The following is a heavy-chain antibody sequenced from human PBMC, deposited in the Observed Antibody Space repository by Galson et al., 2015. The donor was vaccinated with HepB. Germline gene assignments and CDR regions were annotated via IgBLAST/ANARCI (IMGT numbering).Heavy chain of an antibody. CDR1: GYTFTSYY. D-gene: IGHD1-26*01. CDR2: INPSGGST. J-gene: IGHJ3*02. V-gene: IGHV1-46*01. Sequence: SCKASGYTFTSYYMHWVRQAPGQGLEWMGIINPSGGSTSYAQKFQGRVTMTRDTSTSTVYMELSSLRSEDTAVYYCARLFLVGATRGNAFDIWGQGTMVTVSS. CDR3: ARLFLVGATRGNAFDI.